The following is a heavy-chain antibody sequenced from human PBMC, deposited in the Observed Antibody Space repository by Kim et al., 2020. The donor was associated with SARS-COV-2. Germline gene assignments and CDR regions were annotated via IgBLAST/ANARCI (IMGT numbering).Heavy chain of an antibody. V-gene: IGHV4-31*02. J-gene: IGHJ4*02. D-gene: IGHD5-12*01. Sequence: YNPSLKSRVTISVDKSKNQFSLKLSSVTAADTAVYYCAREGYSGYDLPDYWGQGTLVTVSS. CDR3: AREGYSGYDLPDY.